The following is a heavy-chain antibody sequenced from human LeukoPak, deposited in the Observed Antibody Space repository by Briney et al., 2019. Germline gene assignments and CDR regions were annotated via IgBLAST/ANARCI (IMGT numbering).Heavy chain of an antibody. V-gene: IGHV4-61*05. CDR3: ARVWDNSSGWYSYFGY. J-gene: IGHJ4*02. CDR2: IYYSGST. D-gene: IGHD6-19*01. CDR1: GGSISSNSYY. Sequence: SETLSLTCTVFGGSISSNSYYWGWIRQPPGKGLEWIGYIYYSGSTNYNPSLKSRVTISVDTSKNQFSLKLSSVTAADTAVYYCARVWDNSSGWYSYFGYWGQGTLVTVSS.